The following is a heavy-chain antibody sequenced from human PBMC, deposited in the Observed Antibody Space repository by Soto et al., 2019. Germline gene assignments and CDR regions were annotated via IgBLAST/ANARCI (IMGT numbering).Heavy chain of an antibody. CDR1: GYTFTGYY. J-gene: IGHJ4*02. CDR2: INPNSGGT. CDR3: ARGGRMDTAMVNTIFEC. Sequence: ASVKVSCKASGYTFTGYYMHWVRQARGQGLEWMGWINPNSGGTNYAQKFQGRVTMTRDTSISTAYMELSRLRSDDTAVYYCARGGRMDTAMVNTIFECWGQGTLVSVSS. D-gene: IGHD5-18*01. V-gene: IGHV1-2*02.